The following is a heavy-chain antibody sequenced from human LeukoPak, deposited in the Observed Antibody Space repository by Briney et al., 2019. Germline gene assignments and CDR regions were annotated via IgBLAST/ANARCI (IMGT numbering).Heavy chain of an antibody. CDR1: AFTFRSYA. Sequence: PGGSLRLSCAASAFTFRSYAMSWVRQAGGKGLEWVSAISGSGGSTYYADSVKGRFTISRDNSKNTLYLQMSSLRAEDTAVYYCARNRGDPSYFDYWGQGTLVTVSS. CDR3: ARNRGDPSYFDY. D-gene: IGHD4-17*01. J-gene: IGHJ4*02. CDR2: ISGSGGST. V-gene: IGHV3-23*01.